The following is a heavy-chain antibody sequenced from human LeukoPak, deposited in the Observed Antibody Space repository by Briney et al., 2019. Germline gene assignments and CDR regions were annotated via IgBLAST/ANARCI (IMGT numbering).Heavy chain of an antibody. Sequence: SGTLSLACTVSGGSISSYYWSWIRQPAGKGLEWIGRIYTSGSTNYNPSLKSRVTMSVDTSKNQFSLKLSSVTAADTAVYYCARDYYDSSGYYYYNYWGQGTLVTVSS. J-gene: IGHJ4*02. V-gene: IGHV4-4*07. D-gene: IGHD3-22*01. CDR1: GGSISSYY. CDR2: IYTSGST. CDR3: ARDYYDSSGYYYYNY.